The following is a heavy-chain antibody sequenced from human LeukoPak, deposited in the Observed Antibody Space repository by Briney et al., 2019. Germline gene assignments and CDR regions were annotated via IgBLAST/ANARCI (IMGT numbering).Heavy chain of an antibody. Sequence: SETLSLTCTVSGGSISNYYWSWIRQPAGKGLEWIGRIYTSGSTNYNPSLKSRVTMSVDTSKNQFSLKLSSVTAADTAVYYCARDDHYYDSSGYRWNWFDPWGQGTLVTVSS. CDR1: GGSISNYY. D-gene: IGHD3-22*01. CDR2: IYTSGST. J-gene: IGHJ5*02. CDR3: ARDDHYYDSSGYRWNWFDP. V-gene: IGHV4-4*07.